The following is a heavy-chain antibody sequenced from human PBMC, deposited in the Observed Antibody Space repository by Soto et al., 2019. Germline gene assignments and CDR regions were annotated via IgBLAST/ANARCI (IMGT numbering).Heavy chain of an antibody. J-gene: IGHJ6*02. D-gene: IGHD3-9*01. Sequence: SVKVSCKASGGTFSSYAISWVRQAPGQGLEWMGGIIPIFGTANYAQKFQGRVTITADESTSTAYMELSSLRSEDTAVYYCARGGSILTGYYDYYYYGMDVWGQGTTVTVSS. CDR2: IIPIFGTA. CDR3: ARGGSILTGYYDYYYYGMDV. CDR1: GGTFSSYA. V-gene: IGHV1-69*13.